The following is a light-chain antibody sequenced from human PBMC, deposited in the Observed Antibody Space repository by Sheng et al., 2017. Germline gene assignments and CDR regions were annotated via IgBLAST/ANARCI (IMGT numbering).Light chain of an antibody. CDR3: QQYNNWPL. V-gene: IGKV3-15*01. CDR1: QSISRN. Sequence: EMVMTQSPATVSVFPGERATLSCRASQSISRNLAWYQQKPGQAPRLLIYGASIRAAGIPARFSGRGSGTEFTLTISSLQSEDFAVYYCQQYNNWPLFGPGTKVHIK. CDR2: GAS. J-gene: IGKJ3*01.